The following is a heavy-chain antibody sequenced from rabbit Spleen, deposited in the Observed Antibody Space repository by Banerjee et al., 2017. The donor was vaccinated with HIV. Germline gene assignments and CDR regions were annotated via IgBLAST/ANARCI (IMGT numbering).Heavy chain of an antibody. Sequence: QEQLEESGGGLVKPEGSLTLTCTASGFSFSNKAVMCWVRQAPGKGLQWIACIDAGTSGSAAYASWAKGRFTISRTSSTTVTLQMTSLTAADTATYFCARDTGTSFSSYGMDLWGPGTLVTVS. CDR2: IDAGTSGSA. D-gene: IGHD7-1*01. J-gene: IGHJ6*01. CDR3: ARDTGTSFSSYGMDL. V-gene: IGHV1S45*01. CDR1: GFSFSNKAV.